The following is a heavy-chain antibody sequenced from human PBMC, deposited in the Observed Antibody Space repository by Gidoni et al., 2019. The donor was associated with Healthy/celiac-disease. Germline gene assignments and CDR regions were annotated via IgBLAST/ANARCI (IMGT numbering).Heavy chain of an antibody. CDR3: AKTRVAFDI. CDR2: ISGSGGST. Sequence: EVQLLESGGGLVQPGGSLRLSCAAPGFTFSSSAMSSVRQAPGKGLEWISAISGSGGSTYDADSVKGRFTISRDNSKNTLYLQMNSLRAEDTAVYYCAKTRVAFDIWGQGTMVTVSS. J-gene: IGHJ3*02. CDR1: GFTFSSSA. V-gene: IGHV3-23*01.